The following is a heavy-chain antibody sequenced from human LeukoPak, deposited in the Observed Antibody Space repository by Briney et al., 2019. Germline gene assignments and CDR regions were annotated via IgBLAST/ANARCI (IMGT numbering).Heavy chain of an antibody. Sequence: GSVKVSCKASGYTFTSYGISWVRQAPGQGLEWMGWISAYNGNTNYAQKPQGRVTMTTDTSTGTAYMELRSLRSDDTAVYYCAVVLLWFGEFESWFDPWGQGTLVTVSS. J-gene: IGHJ5*02. D-gene: IGHD3-10*01. CDR1: GYTFTSYG. CDR2: ISAYNGNT. V-gene: IGHV1-18*01. CDR3: AVVLLWFGEFESWFDP.